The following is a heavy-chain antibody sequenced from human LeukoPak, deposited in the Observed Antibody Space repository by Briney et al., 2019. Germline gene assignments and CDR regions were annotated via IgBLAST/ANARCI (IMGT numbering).Heavy chain of an antibody. V-gene: IGHV3-30*02. CDR2: IRYDGSNK. J-gene: IGHJ4*02. CDR1: GFTFSSYG. D-gene: IGHD4/OR15-4a*01. CDR3: ARRAGAYSHPYDY. Sequence: GGSLRLSCAASGFTFSSYGMHWVRQAPGKGLEWAAFIRYDGSNKYYADSVKGRFTISRDNSKNTLYLQMNSLRAEDTAVYYCARRAGAYSHPYDYWGQGTLVTVSS.